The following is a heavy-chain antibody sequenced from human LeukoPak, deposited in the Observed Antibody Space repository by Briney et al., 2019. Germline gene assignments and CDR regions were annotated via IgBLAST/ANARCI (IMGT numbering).Heavy chain of an antibody. CDR2: IKQDGSEK. CDR3: AREDIVVVVAATEDYYYYYYMDV. Sequence: GGSLRLSCAASGFTFDDYGMSWVRQAPGKGLEWVANIKQDGSEKYYVDSVKGRFTISRDNAKNSLYLQMNSLRAEDKAVYYCAREDIVVVVAATEDYYYYYYMDVWGKGTTVTVSS. J-gene: IGHJ6*03. CDR1: GFTFDDYG. D-gene: IGHD2-15*01. V-gene: IGHV3-7*01.